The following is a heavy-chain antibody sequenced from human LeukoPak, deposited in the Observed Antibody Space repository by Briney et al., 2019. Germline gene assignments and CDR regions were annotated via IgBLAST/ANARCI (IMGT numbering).Heavy chain of an antibody. CDR1: GFTFSSYA. D-gene: IGHD2-21*02. V-gene: IGHV3-23*01. J-gene: IGHJ4*02. Sequence: GGSLRLSCAASGFTFSSYAMSWVRQAPGKGLEWVSAISGSGGSTYYADSVNGRFTISRDNSKNTLYLQMNSLRAEDTAVYYCAKERDGGNSASPVGYWGQGTLVTVSS. CDR2: ISGSGGST. CDR3: AKERDGGNSASPVGY.